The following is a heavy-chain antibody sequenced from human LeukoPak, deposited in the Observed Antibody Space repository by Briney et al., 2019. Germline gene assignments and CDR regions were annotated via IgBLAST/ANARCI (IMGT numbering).Heavy chain of an antibody. J-gene: IGHJ4*02. V-gene: IGHV4-4*02. CDR1: GGSISSTNW. CDR2: ISLTGET. CDR3: SRESGAFCPFGH. Sequence: KPSETLSLTCGVSGGSISSTNWWSWVRQPPGQGLEWIGEISLTGETNYNPSLNGRVTMSLDGSRNQLSLTLTSVTAADTAIYYCSRESGAFCPFGHWGQGTLVIVPP. D-gene: IGHD1-26*01.